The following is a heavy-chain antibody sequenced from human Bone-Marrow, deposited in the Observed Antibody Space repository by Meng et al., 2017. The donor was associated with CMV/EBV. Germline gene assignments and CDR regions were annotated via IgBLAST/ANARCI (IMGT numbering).Heavy chain of an antibody. D-gene: IGHD3-3*01. CDR3: AKDYDFWSAYPHYYGLDV. CDR1: GFTFDDYA. V-gene: IGHV3-9*01. J-gene: IGHJ6*02. CDR2: ISWNSGSI. Sequence: SLKISCAASGFTFDDYAMHWVRQAPGKGLEWVSGISWNSGSIGYADSVKGRFTISRDNSKNTLYLQMNSLRPEDTAVYHCAKDYDFWSAYPHYYGLDVWGQGTTVTVSS.